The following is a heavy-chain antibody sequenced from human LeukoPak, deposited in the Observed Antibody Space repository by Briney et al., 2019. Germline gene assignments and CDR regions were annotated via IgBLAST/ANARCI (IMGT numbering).Heavy chain of an antibody. J-gene: IGHJ4*02. D-gene: IGHD4-17*01. CDR3: AKVSIYGDYVFGY. V-gene: IGHV3-11*04. CDR1: GFTFSDYY. CDR2: ISSSGSTI. Sequence: GGSLRLSCAASGFTFSDYYMSWIRQAPGKGLEWVSYISSSGSTIYYADSVKGRFTISRDNAKNSLYLQMNSLRAEDTAVYYCAKVSIYGDYVFGYWGQGTLVTVSS.